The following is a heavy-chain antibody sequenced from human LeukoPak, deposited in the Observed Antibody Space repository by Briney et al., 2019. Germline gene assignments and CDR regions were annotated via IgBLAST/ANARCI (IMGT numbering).Heavy chain of an antibody. D-gene: IGHD3-22*01. CDR1: GFTFSSYA. V-gene: IGHV3-23*01. CDR2: ISNSGDRT. CDR3: ARGKYYYDPLDY. Sequence: HPGGSLRLSCAASGFTFSSYAMSWVRQAPGKGLEWVSLISNSGDRTYYADSVKGRFTISRDNSKNTLYLQMSSLGAEDTAVYYCARGKYYYDPLDYWGQGTLVTVSS. J-gene: IGHJ4*02.